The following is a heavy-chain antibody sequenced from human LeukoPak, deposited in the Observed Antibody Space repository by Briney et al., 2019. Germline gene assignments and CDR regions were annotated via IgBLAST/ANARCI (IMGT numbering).Heavy chain of an antibody. CDR2: IYYSGST. D-gene: IGHD5-18*01. CDR3: ARFGHSYGLDY. V-gene: IGHV4-59*08. CDR1: GGSISSYY. Sequence: SETLSLTCTLSGGSISSYYWSWIRQPPGKGLEWIGYIYYSGSTNYNPSLKSRVTISVETSKNQFSLKLSSVTAADTAVYYCARFGHSYGLDYWGQGTLVTVSS. J-gene: IGHJ4*02.